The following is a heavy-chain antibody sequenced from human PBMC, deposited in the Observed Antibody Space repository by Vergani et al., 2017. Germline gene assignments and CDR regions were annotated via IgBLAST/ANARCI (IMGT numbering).Heavy chain of an antibody. Sequence: EVQLLESGGSLKQPGGSVRLSCAGSGFTFSTDAMHWVRQAPGKGLEWVSALTGGGRSTYYADSFKGPFIISRDNSRDTLYMQMNSLRTEDTATYYCVKDAGSYENFFDSWGQGTLVTVSS. J-gene: IGHJ4*02. CDR2: LTGGGRST. CDR1: GFTFSTDA. V-gene: IGHV3-23*01. CDR3: VKDAGSYENFFDS. D-gene: IGHD1-26*01.